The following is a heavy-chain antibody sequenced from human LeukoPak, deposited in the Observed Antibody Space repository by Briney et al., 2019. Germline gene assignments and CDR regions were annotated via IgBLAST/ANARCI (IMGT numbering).Heavy chain of an antibody. Sequence: PGGSLRFSCAASGFTFSSYAMSWVRQAPGKGMEWVSAISGSGGSTYYADSVKGRFTIPRDNSKNTLYVQMNSLRAEGTAVYYCAKEEQQLVNYYYYYGMDVWGKGPRSPSPQ. CDR3: AKEEQQLVNYYYYYGMDV. J-gene: IGHJ6*01. V-gene: IGHV3-23*01. CDR2: ISGSGGST. D-gene: IGHD6-13*01. CDR1: GFTFSSYA.